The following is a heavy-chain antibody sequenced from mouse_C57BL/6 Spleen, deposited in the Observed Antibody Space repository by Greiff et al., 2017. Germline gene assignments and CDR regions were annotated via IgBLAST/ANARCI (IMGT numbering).Heavy chain of an antibody. CDR2: IRSKSSNYAT. D-gene: IGHD2-3*01. Sequence: EVQLVESGGGLVQPKGSLKLSCAASGFTFNTYAMHWVRRAPGKGLEWVARIRSKSSNYATYYADSVKDRFTISRDDSQSMLYLQMNNLKTEDTAMYYCVRGYDGYSNWYFDVWGTGTTVTVSS. J-gene: IGHJ1*03. CDR3: VRGYDGYSNWYFDV. V-gene: IGHV10-3*01. CDR1: GFTFNTYA.